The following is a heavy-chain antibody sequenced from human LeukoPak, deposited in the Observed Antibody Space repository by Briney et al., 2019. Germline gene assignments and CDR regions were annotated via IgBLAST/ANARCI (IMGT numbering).Heavy chain of an antibody. Sequence: TPSETLSLTCTVSGGSIRSYYWSWIRQPPGKGLEWIGYIYYGGSTNYNPSLKSRVTISVDTSKNQFSLKLSSVTAADTAVYYCARQGAGVPFDYWGRGTLVTVSS. CDR3: ARQGAGVPFDY. V-gene: IGHV4-59*08. CDR2: IYYGGST. J-gene: IGHJ4*02. D-gene: IGHD3-10*01. CDR1: GGSIRSYY.